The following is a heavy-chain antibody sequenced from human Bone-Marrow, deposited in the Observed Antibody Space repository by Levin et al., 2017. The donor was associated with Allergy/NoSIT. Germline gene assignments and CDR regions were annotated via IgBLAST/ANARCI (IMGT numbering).Heavy chain of an antibody. D-gene: IGHD3-10*01. CDR1: GFTFSNYA. CDR3: AKDRDFYGSGSLGN. Sequence: GESLKISCAATGFTFSNYAMSWVRQAPGKGLEWVSGISGSGDSTYDGDSVKGRFTISRDNSKNTLYLQMNSLRAEDTAVYYCAKDRDFYGSGSLGNWGQGTLVTVSS. J-gene: IGHJ4*02. CDR2: ISGSGDST. V-gene: IGHV3-23*01.